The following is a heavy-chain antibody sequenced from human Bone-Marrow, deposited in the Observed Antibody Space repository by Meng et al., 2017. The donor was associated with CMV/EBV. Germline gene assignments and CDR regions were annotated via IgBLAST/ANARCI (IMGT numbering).Heavy chain of an antibody. V-gene: IGHV1-8*03. J-gene: IGHJ6*02. D-gene: IGHD3-16*01. CDR2: MNPNSGNT. CDR3: ARALSKYYYYSMDV. CDR1: GYTFTSYD. Sequence: ASVKVSCKASGYTFTSYDINWVRQATGQGLEWMGWMNPNSGNTGYAQKFQGRVTITRNTSISTAYMELSSLRSEDTAVYYCARALSKYYYYSMDVWDQGTTVTVSS.